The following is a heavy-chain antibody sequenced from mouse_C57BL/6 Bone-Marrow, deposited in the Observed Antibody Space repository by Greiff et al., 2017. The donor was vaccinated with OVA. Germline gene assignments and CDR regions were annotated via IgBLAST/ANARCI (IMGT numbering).Heavy chain of an antibody. D-gene: IGHD2-1*01. CDR1: GYTFTSYD. V-gene: IGHV1-85*01. Sequence: QVQLKESGPELVKPGASVKLSCKASGYTFTSYDINWVKQRPGQGLEWIGWIYPRDGSTKYNEKFKGKATLTVDTSSSTAYMKLHSLTSEDSAVYFCARWKIYYGTLYYFDYWGQGTTLTVSS. CDR3: ARWKIYYGTLYYFDY. CDR2: IYPRDGST. J-gene: IGHJ2*01.